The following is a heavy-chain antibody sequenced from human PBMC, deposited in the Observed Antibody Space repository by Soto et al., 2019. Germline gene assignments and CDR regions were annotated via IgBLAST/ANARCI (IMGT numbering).Heavy chain of an antibody. CDR3: ARVLVAGHDAYYCGMDV. D-gene: IGHD6-19*01. J-gene: IGHJ6*02. V-gene: IGHV3-30-3*01. CDR2: ISYDGSNK. CDR1: GFTFSSYA. Sequence: PGGSLRLSCAASGFTFSSYAMHWVRQAPGKGLEWVAVISYDGSNKYYADSVKGRFTISRDNSKNTLYLQMNSLRAEDTAVYYCARVLVAGHDAYYCGMDVWGQGTTVTVSS.